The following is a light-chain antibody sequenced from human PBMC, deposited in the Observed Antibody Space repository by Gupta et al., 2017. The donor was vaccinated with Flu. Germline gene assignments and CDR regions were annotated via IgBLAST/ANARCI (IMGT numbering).Light chain of an antibody. J-gene: IGKJ2*01. Sequence: EIVMTQSPDSLAVSLGERATINCKSSQSVLYSSNNKNYLAWYQQKPGQLPKLLIYWASTRESGVPDRFSGSGSGPDFTLTISSLQAEDVAVYYCQQYYSTPGYTFGQGTKLEIK. CDR1: QSVLYSSNNKNY. CDR3: QQYYSTPGYT. CDR2: WAS. V-gene: IGKV4-1*01.